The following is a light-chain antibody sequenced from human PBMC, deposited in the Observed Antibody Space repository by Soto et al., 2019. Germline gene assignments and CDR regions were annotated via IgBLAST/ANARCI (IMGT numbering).Light chain of an antibody. J-gene: IGKJ4*01. V-gene: IGKV3-15*01. CDR3: QQYNSWPLT. Sequence: VSPVERVTLSCRASQSVNSNLAWYQQKPGQAPRLLIYGASTRATDIPARFSGSGSGTEFTLTVSSLQSEDFAVYSCQQYNSWPLTFGGGTKVDI. CDR2: GAS. CDR1: QSVNSN.